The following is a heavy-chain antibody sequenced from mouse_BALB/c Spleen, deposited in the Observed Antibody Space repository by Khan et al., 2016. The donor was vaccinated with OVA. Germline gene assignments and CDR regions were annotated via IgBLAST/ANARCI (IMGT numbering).Heavy chain of an antibody. CDR3: AKDRGYYAVDY. Sequence: QVQLVQSGPGLVAPSQSLSITCTVSGFSLTSYGVSWVRQPPGKGLEWLGEIWRDGNTNFHSALRYRLSIRKENSNSQLFLKLNSLQTYDTATYYCAKDRGYYAVDYWGQGTSVTVAS. CDR2: IWRDGNT. J-gene: IGHJ4*01. V-gene: IGHV2-3*01. CDR1: GFSLTSYG.